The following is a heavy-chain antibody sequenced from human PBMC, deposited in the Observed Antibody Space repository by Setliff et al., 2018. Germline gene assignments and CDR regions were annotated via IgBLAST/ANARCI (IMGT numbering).Heavy chain of an antibody. J-gene: IGHJ4*02. D-gene: IGHD4-17*01. V-gene: IGHV4-4*07. CDR2: LYTSGDT. Sequence: PSETLSLTCTVSGGSISSHYWTWIRQPAGKGLEWIGRLYTSGDTNYNPSLKSRVSMSLDMSKNQFSLHLTSVTATDTAVYYCARGRLLYVGDSHYFDTCGQGTLVTVSS. CDR1: GGSISSHY. CDR3: ARGRLLYVGDSHYFDT.